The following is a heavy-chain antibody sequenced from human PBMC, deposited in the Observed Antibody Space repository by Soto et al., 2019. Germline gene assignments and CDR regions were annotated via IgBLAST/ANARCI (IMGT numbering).Heavy chain of an antibody. CDR1: GYSFTSYW. Sequence: GESLKISCKGSGYSFTSYWISRVRQMPGKGLEWMGRIDPSDSYTNYSPSFQGHVTISADKSISTAYLQWSSLKASDTAMYYCARQDRDGYNYVDYWGQGTLVTVS. V-gene: IGHV5-10-1*01. J-gene: IGHJ4*02. D-gene: IGHD5-12*01. CDR2: IDPSDSYT. CDR3: ARQDRDGYNYVDY.